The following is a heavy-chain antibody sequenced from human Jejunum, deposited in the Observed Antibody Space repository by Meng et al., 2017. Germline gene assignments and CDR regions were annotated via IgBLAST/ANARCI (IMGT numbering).Heavy chain of an antibody. D-gene: IGHD1-20*01. CDR1: GFPFSTYS. CDR2: IKPDGNNI. Sequence: GESLKISCAASGFPFSTYSMHWVRQAPGKGLVWVSQIKPDGNNIGYADSVRGRFTISRDNAKSTLYLEMNSLRAEDAAVYYCLRYNWNDLGYWGQGTLVTVSS. J-gene: IGHJ4*02. CDR3: LRYNWNDLGY. V-gene: IGHV3-74*01.